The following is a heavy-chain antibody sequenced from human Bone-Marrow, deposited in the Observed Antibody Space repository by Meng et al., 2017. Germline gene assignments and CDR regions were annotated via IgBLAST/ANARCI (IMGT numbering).Heavy chain of an antibody. J-gene: IGHJ3*02. D-gene: IGHD3-10*01. V-gene: IGHV1-2*06. CDR1: GYTFTGYY. CDR2: INPNNGGT. CDR3: ARVLNIDRGDFDI. Sequence: ASVKVSCKASGYTFTGYYMHWVRQAPGQGLEWMGRINPNNGGTNYAQKFQGRVTMTTDTSISTAYMELSRLRSDDTAVYYCARVLNIDRGDFDIWGQGTMVAVSS.